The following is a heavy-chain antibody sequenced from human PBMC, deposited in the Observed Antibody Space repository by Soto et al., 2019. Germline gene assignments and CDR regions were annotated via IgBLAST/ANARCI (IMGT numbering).Heavy chain of an antibody. D-gene: IGHD2-8*01. Sequence: GESLKISCKGSGYSFAGYWITWVRQKPGKGLEWMGRIDPSDSQTYYSPSFRGHVTISATKSITTVFLQWRSLRASDTAMYYCARQISDSYKGTSFQYCFYSWGQGTPVTVSS. CDR2: IDPSDSQT. CDR1: GYSFAGYW. V-gene: IGHV5-10-1*01. J-gene: IGHJ4*02. CDR3: ARQISDSYKGTSFQYCFYS.